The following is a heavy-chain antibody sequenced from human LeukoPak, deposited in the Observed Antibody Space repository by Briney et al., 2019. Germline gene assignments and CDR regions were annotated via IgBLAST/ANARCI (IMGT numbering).Heavy chain of an antibody. J-gene: IGHJ5*02. CDR1: GYSFTSYW. CDR3: ATGEYNWFEP. V-gene: IGHV5-10-1*01. CDR2: IDPSDSYT. D-gene: IGHD3-10*01. Sequence: GESLKISCKGSGYSFTSYWISWVRQMPGKGLEWMGRIDPSDSYTNYSPSFQGHVTISADKSISTAYLQWSSLKASDTAMYYCATGEYNWFEPWGQGTLVTVSS.